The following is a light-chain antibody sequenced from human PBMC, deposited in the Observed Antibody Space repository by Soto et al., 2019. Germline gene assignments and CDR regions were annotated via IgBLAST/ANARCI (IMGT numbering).Light chain of an antibody. CDR1: QSVSSSY. Sequence: EIVLTQSPGTLSLSPGERATLSCRASQSVSSSYLAWYQQKPGRAPRLLIYAVSSRATGIPDRFSGSGSGTDFTLTISRLEREDFAMYYCQQYGSSPLFTFGQGTKLEIK. CDR2: AVS. J-gene: IGKJ2*01. CDR3: QQYGSSPLFT. V-gene: IGKV3-20*01.